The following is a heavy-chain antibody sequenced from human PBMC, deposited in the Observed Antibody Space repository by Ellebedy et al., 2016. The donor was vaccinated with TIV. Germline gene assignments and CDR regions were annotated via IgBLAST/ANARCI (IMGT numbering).Heavy chain of an antibody. CDR2: IYQDGSEK. V-gene: IGHV3-7*01. J-gene: IGHJ5*01. CDR1: GFSFRSYW. Sequence: GESLKISCAASGFSFRSYWMSWVRQAPGKGLEWVANIYQDGSEKYYVDSVEGRFTISKDNAKNELYLQMKSLRVEDKAVYYCARRGSYGDYAVHVNSWFDSWGQGTPVSVSP. CDR3: ARRGSYGDYAVHVNSWFDS. D-gene: IGHD4-17*01.